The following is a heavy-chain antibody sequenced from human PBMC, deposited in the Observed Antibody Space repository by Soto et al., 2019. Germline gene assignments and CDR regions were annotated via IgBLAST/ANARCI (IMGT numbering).Heavy chain of an antibody. D-gene: IGHD3-10*01. Sequence: PGGSLRLACAASGFTFSSYAMSWVRQAPGKGLEWVSAISGSGGSTYYADSVKGRFTISRDNSKNTLYLQMNSLRAEDTAVYYCVKGASGYYYYGMAVWGQGTTDTVSS. CDR3: VKGASGYYYYGMAV. CDR1: GFTFSSYA. J-gene: IGHJ6*02. CDR2: ISGSGGST. V-gene: IGHV3-23*01.